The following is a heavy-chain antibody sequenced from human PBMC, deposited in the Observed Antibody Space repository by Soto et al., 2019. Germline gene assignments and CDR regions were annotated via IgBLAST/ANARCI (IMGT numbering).Heavy chain of an antibody. CDR1: GGSISSGGYS. Sequence: QLQLQESGSGLVRPSQTLSLTCAVSGGSISSGGYSWNWIRQPPGTGLEWIGYIYHSGSTLYNPSLKSRVTISVDKSTNQFSIALSSVTAADTAVYYCARDQLEGNWFDPWCQGTLVTVSS. J-gene: IGHJ5*02. D-gene: IGHD1-1*01. CDR3: ARDQLEGNWFDP. CDR2: IYHSGST. V-gene: IGHV4-30-2*01.